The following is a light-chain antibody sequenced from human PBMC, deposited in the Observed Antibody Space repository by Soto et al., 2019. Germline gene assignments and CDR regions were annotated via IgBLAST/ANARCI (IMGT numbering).Light chain of an antibody. J-gene: IGKJ1*01. CDR3: QQYGSSPWT. Sequence: EIVMTQSPATLSVSSGERATLSCRASQSVSSNLAWYQQKPGQAPRLLIYGASSRATGIPDRFSGSGSGTDFTLTISRLEPEDFAVYYCQQYGSSPWTFGQGTKVDIK. CDR1: QSVSSN. V-gene: IGKV3-20*01. CDR2: GAS.